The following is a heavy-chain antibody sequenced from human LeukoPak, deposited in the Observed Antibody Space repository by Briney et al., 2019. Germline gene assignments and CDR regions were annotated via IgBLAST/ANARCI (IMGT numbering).Heavy chain of an antibody. CDR3: ARAGYSKYYYYYGMDV. CDR2: IIPIFGTA. J-gene: IGHJ6*04. CDR1: GGTFSGYA. V-gene: IGHV1-69*13. Sequence: SVTVSCWASGGTFSGYAISWVRQAPGQGRAWMGGIIPIFGTANYAQKFQGRVTITADESTSTAYMELSSLRSEDTAVYYCARAGYSKYYYYYGMDVWGKGTTVTVSS. D-gene: IGHD6-13*01.